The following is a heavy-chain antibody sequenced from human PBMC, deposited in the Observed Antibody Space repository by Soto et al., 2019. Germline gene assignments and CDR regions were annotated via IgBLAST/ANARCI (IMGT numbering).Heavy chain of an antibody. CDR2: TYYRSKWYN. D-gene: IGHD3-3*01. Sequence: SQTLSLTCVISGDSVSSNSAAWNWIRQSPSRGLEWLGRTYYRSKWYNDYAVSVKSRITTNPDTSKNQFSLQLNSVTPEDTAVYYCARTPRITIFGVVIQSYYYYYGMDVWGQGTTVTVSS. J-gene: IGHJ6*02. CDR3: ARTPRITIFGVVIQSYYYYYGMDV. CDR1: GDSVSSNSAA. V-gene: IGHV6-1*01.